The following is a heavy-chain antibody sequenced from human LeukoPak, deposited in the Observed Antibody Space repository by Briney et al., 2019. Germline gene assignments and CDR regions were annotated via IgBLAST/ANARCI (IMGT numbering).Heavy chain of an antibody. D-gene: IGHD3-10*01. Sequence: GGSLRFSCVASGFSFRSYWMHWVRQAPGKGLEYVSAISSNGGSTYYADSVKGRFTISRDNSKNTLYLQMSSLRAEDTAVYYCVTATMVRGENAFDIWGQGTMVTVSS. J-gene: IGHJ3*02. CDR1: GFSFRSYW. CDR2: ISSNGGST. CDR3: VTATMVRGENAFDI. V-gene: IGHV3-64D*06.